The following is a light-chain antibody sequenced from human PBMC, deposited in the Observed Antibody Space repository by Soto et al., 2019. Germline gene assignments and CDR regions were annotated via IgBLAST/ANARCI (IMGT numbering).Light chain of an antibody. CDR1: QSVRTF. V-gene: IGKV3-11*01. CDR3: QQRSNWPPIT. CDR2: DAS. J-gene: IGKJ5*01. Sequence: EIVLTQSPATLSLSPGDRATLACRASQSVRTFLAWYQQKPGQAPRLLIYDASNRATGVPARFSGSGSGTDFPLTISSLEPEDFAVYFCQQRSNWPPITFGQGTRVEIK.